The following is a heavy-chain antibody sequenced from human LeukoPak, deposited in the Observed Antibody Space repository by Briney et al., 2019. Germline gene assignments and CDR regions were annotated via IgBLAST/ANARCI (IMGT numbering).Heavy chain of an antibody. V-gene: IGHV4-59*01. CDR2: IYYSGST. D-gene: IGHD3-10*01. CDR3: ARTGGSGSSFGY. CDR1: GGSISTYY. Sequence: SETLSLTCTVSGGSISTYYWSWIRQPPGKGLEWIGNIYYSGSTTYNPSLKSRVTISVDTSKNQFSLKMSSVTAADTAVYYCARTGGSGSSFGYWGQGTLVTVSS. J-gene: IGHJ4*02.